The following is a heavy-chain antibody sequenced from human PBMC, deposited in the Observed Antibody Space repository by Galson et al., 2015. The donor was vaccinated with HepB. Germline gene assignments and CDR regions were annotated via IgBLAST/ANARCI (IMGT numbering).Heavy chain of an antibody. CDR1: GYTFTNYG. CDR2: ISTYNGNT. CDR3: ARGPIYSDFWSGYPSAFYHYMDV. Sequence: SVKVSCKASGYTFTNYGISWVRQAPGQGLEWMGWISTYNGNTNYAQKLQGRVTMTTDTSTSTAYMELRSLRSDDTAVYYCARGPIYSDFWSGYPSAFYHYMDVWGKGTTVTVSS. J-gene: IGHJ6*03. V-gene: IGHV1-18*01. D-gene: IGHD3-3*01.